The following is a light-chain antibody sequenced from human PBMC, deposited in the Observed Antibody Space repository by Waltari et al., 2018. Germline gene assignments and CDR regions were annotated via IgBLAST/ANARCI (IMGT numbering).Light chain of an antibody. J-gene: IGKJ2*01. CDR1: KASVYSYGNTY. Sequence: VVMTRSQLPLPVTLGKPAPFPSSSSKASVYSYGNTYLNWFQQRPGQSPRRLIYKVSKRDSGVPDRFSGSGSGTEFTLRISRVEAEDVGVYYCMQGTHWPPVYTFGQGTKLEIK. V-gene: IGKV2-30*01. CDR3: MQGTHWPPVYT. CDR2: KVS.